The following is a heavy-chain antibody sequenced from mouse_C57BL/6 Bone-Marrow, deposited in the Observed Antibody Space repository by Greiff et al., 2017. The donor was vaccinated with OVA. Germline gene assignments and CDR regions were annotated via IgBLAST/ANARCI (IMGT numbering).Heavy chain of an antibody. CDR1: GYSITSGYD. V-gene: IGHV3-1*01. Sequence: DVKLQESGPGMVKPSQSLSLTCPVPGYSITSGYDWHWLRHFPGNKLDWMGYISYSGSTNYNPSLKSRISITHDTSKNHFFLKLNSVTTEDTATYYCASSTVVAFPYAMDYWGQGTSVTVSS. D-gene: IGHD1-1*01. J-gene: IGHJ4*01. CDR3: ASSTVVAFPYAMDY. CDR2: ISYSGST.